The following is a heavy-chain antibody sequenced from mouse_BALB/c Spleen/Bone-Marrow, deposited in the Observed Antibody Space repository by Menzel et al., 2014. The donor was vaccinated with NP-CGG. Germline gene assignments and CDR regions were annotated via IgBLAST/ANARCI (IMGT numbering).Heavy chain of an antibody. CDR1: GYAFTNYL. V-gene: IGHV1-54*03. CDR2: INPGSGGT. CDR3: ARNIAYYYGMDY. Sequence: VQLQQSGAELVRPGTSVKVSCKASGYAFTNYLIEWVKQRPGQGLEWIGVINPGSGGTNYNEKFKGKATLTADKSSGTANMQLSSLTSDDSAVYFCARNIAYYYGMDYWGQGTSVTVSS. J-gene: IGHJ4*01.